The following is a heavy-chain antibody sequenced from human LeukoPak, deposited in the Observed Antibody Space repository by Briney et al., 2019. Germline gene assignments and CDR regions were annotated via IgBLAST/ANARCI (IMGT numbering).Heavy chain of an antibody. J-gene: IGHJ4*02. Sequence: GASVKVSCKASGYTFTGYYMHWVRQAPGQGLEWMGWINPNSGGTNYAQKFQGRVTMTRNTSISTAYMELSSLRSEDTAVYYCARGRMGYYGSGSYYNWGQGTLVTVSS. V-gene: IGHV1-2*02. CDR3: ARGRMGYYGSGSYYN. CDR2: INPNSGGT. CDR1: GYTFTGYY. D-gene: IGHD3-10*01.